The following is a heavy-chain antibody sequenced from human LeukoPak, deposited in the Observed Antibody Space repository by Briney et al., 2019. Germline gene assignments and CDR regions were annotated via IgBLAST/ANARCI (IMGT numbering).Heavy chain of an antibody. Sequence: PGGSLRLSCAASGFTFSSYWMSWVRQAPGKGLEWVANIKQDGSEKYYVDSVKGRFTISRDNAKNSLYLQMSSLRAEDTAVYYCAREAFDWHYDYWGQGTLVTVSS. CDR1: GFTFSSYW. CDR2: IKQDGSEK. J-gene: IGHJ4*02. D-gene: IGHD3-9*01. CDR3: AREAFDWHYDY. V-gene: IGHV3-7*01.